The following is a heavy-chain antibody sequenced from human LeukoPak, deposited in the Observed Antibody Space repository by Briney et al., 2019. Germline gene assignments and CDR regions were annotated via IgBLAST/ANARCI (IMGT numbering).Heavy chain of an antibody. D-gene: IGHD6-13*01. J-gene: IGHJ2*01. CDR3: ARLTSSWTYWYFDL. Sequence: ASVKVSCKASGYTFTCYDINWVRQATGQGLEWMGWMNPNSGNTGYAQKFQGRVTMTRNTSISTAYMELSSLRSEDTAVYYCARLTSSWTYWYFDLWGRGTLVTVSS. CDR2: MNPNSGNT. V-gene: IGHV1-8*01. CDR1: GYTFTCYD.